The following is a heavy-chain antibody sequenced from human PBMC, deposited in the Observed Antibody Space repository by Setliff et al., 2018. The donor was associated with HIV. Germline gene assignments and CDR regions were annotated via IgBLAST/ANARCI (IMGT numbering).Heavy chain of an antibody. Sequence: SETLSLTCTVSGGSISSSSYYWGWIRQPPGKGLEWIGSIYYSGSTYYNPSLKSRVTISVDTSKTQFSLTLSSVTAADTAVYSCARGVLVTKRVTQTGGYYYYTDVWGKGTTGTVS. CDR1: GGSISSSSYY. D-gene: IGHD2-21*02. J-gene: IGHJ6*03. V-gene: IGHV4-39*01. CDR2: IYYSGST. CDR3: ARGVLVTKRVTQTGGYYYYTDV.